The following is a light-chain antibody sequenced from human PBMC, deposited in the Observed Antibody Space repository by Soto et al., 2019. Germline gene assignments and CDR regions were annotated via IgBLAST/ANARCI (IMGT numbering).Light chain of an antibody. CDR3: SLYTSSSTYV. J-gene: IGLJ1*01. Sequence: QSALTQPPAVSGSLGQSVTISCTGTSSDVGSYNRVSWYQQPPGTAPRLMIYEVSNRPSGVPDRFSGSKSGNTASLTISGLQAEDEADYYCSLYTSSSTYVFGTGTKVTV. CDR2: EVS. V-gene: IGLV2-18*01. CDR1: SSDVGSYNR.